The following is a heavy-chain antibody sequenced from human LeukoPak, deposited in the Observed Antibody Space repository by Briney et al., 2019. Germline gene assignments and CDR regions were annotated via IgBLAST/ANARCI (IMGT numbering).Heavy chain of an antibody. CDR3: ARAWREGGMDV. CDR2: IWYDGSNK. J-gene: IGHJ6*02. Sequence: GGSLRLSCATSGFTFTSHAMTWVRQAPGKGLEWVAVIWYDGSNKYYADSVKGRFTISRDNSKNTLYLQMNSLRAEDTAVYYCARAWREGGMDVWGQGTTVTVSS. V-gene: IGHV3-33*08. CDR1: GFTFTSHA.